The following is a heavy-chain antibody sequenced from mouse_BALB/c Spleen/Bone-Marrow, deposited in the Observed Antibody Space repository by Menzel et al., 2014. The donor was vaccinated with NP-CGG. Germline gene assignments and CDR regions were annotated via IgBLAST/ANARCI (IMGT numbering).Heavy chain of an antibody. D-gene: IGHD2-4*01. CDR2: IWAGGST. Sequence: QVQLKDSGPGLVAPSQSLSITCTVSGFSLTSYGVHWVRQPPGKGLEWLGVIWAGGSTNYNSAPMSRLSISKDNSKSXVFLKMNSLQTDDTAMYYCASPIYYDYPLFAYWGQGTLVTVSA. CDR3: ASPIYYDYPLFAY. V-gene: IGHV2-9*02. J-gene: IGHJ3*01. CDR1: GFSLTSYG.